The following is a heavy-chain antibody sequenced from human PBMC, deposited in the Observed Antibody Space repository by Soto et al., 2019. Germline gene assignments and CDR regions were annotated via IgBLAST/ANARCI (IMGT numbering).Heavy chain of an antibody. CDR3: ASHSGSSPEGRYYYGVDV. J-gene: IGHJ6*02. V-gene: IGHV1-69*12. CDR2: IIPIFGTA. CDR1: GGTFSSYA. D-gene: IGHD1-26*01. Sequence: QVQLVQSGAEVKKPGSSVKVSCKASGGTFSSYAISWVRQAPGQGLEWMGGIIPIFGTADYAQKFQGRVTITADESASTAYMELSSLRSEDTAVYYCASHSGSSPEGRYYYGVDVWGQGTTVTVSS.